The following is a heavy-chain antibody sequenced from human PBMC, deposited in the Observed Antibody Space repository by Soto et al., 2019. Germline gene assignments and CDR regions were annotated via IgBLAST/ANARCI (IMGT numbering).Heavy chain of an antibody. V-gene: IGHV1-2*02. CDR1: GYTFTGYY. Sequence: ASVKVSRKASGYTFTGYYMHWVRQAPAQGLEWMGWINLNSGGTNYDQKFQGRVIMTRDTTTSTAYKELSRLRSDDTTVYYCAREHESYYDSSGYFDYWGQGTLVTVSS. D-gene: IGHD3-22*01. CDR3: AREHESYYDSSGYFDY. J-gene: IGHJ4*02. CDR2: INLNSGGT.